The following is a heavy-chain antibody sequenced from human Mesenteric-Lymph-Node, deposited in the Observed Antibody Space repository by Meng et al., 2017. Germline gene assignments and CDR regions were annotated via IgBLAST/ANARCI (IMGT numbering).Heavy chain of an antibody. CDR2: INHSGST. V-gene: IGHV4-34*01. J-gene: IGHJ4*02. CDR3: ARDAQDTSSGWYSATKYYFDY. Sequence: SETLSLTCAVYGGSFSGYYWSWIRQPPGKGLEWIGEINHSGSTNYNPSLKSRVTISVDTSKNQFSLKLSSVTAADTAVYYCARDAQDTSSGWYSATKYYFDYWGQGTLVTVSS. D-gene: IGHD6-19*01. CDR1: GGSFSGYY.